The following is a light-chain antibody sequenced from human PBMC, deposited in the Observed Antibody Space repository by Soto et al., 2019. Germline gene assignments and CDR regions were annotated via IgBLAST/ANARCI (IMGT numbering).Light chain of an antibody. V-gene: IGLV1-44*01. CDR3: AAWDDNLNGPL. CDR2: ADS. Sequence: QSVLTQPPSASGTPGQRVTISCSGDISNIGTNSVHWYQHLPGTAPKLVIYADSQRPSGAPDRFSGSKSGTSASLAISGLQSEDDADYLCAAWDDNLNGPLFGTGTKVTVL. J-gene: IGLJ1*01. CDR1: ISNIGTNS.